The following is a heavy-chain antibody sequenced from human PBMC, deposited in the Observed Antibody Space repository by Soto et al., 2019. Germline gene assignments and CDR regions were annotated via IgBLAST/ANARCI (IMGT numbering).Heavy chain of an antibody. CDR2: ISYDGSNK. Sequence: QVQLVESGGGVVQPGRSLRLSCAASGFTFSSYGMHWVRQAPGKGLEWVAVISYDGSNKYYADSVKGRFTISRDNSKNTLYLQRNSLRAEDTAVYYCAKDGGGGGSGGYYGMDVWGQGTTVTVSS. CDR1: GFTFSSYG. V-gene: IGHV3-30*18. D-gene: IGHD2-15*01. CDR3: AKDGGGGGSGGYYGMDV. J-gene: IGHJ6*02.